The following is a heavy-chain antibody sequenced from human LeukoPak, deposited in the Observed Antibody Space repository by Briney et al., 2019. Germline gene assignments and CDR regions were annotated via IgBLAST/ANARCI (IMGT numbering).Heavy chain of an antibody. V-gene: IGHV1-18*01. Sequence: ASVKVSCKASGYTFTSYGISWVRQAPGQGLEWMGWISAYNGNTNYAQKFQGRVTITADKSTSTAYMELSSLRSEDTAVYYCASLWDIRRFDPWGQGTLVTVSS. CDR1: GYTFTSYG. J-gene: IGHJ5*02. CDR2: ISAYNGNT. D-gene: IGHD1-26*01. CDR3: ASLWDIRRFDP.